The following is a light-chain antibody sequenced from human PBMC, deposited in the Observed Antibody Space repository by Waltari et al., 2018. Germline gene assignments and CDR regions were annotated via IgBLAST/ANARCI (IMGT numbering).Light chain of an antibody. CDR3: ATWDNSLTDVV. Sequence: QSVLTQPPSVSAAPGQKVTISCTGSSSNIGNYNVSWYHQRPGAAPKLLIYDKNKRPSVIPDRCSAAKSGTSAALGITGLQIGDEADYYCATWDNSLTDVVFGGVTKLTVL. V-gene: IGLV1-51*01. CDR1: SSNIGNYN. CDR2: DKN. J-gene: IGLJ2*01.